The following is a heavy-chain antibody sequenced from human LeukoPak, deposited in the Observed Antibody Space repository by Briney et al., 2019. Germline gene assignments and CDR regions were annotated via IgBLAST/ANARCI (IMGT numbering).Heavy chain of an antibody. D-gene: IGHD2-2*01. V-gene: IGHV5-51*01. CDR3: ARLATSCRDAFDI. J-gene: IGHJ3*02. CDR1: GYSFINYW. CDR2: IYPGDSDT. Sequence: PGESLKISCKTSGYSFINYWIAWVRQMPGKGLEWMGIIYPGDSDTRYSPSFQGQVTISADKSISTAYLQWSSLKASDTAIYYCARLATSCRDAFDIWGQGTMVTVSS.